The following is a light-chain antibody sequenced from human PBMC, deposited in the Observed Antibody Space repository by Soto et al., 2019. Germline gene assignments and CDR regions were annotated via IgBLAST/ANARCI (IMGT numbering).Light chain of an antibody. V-gene: IGKV1-5*03. Sequence: LQMTQVPSTLSSPSGHRGTITFRASQSISSWLAWYQQKPGKAHKLIIYKASSLESGVPSRFSGSGSGTEFSLTITSLKPEDFATYYCQYLKGAPTITFGQGTRLDIK. CDR3: QYLKGAPTIT. CDR1: QSISSW. J-gene: IGKJ5*01. CDR2: KAS.